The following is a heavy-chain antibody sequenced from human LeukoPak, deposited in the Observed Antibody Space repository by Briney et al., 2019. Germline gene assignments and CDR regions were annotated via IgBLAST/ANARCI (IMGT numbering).Heavy chain of an antibody. J-gene: IGHJ4*02. CDR2: IYYSGST. CDR3: ASGIAAAGTSLDY. D-gene: IGHD6-13*01. CDR1: GGSISSYY. V-gene: IGHV4-59*08. Sequence: SETLSLTCAVYGGSISSYYWSWIRQPPGKGLEWIGYIYYSGSTNYNPSLKSRVTISVDTSKNQFSLKLSSVTAADTAVYYCASGIAAAGTSLDYWGQGTLVTVSS.